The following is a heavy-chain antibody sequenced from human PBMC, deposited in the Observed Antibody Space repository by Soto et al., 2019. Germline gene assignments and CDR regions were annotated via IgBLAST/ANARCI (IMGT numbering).Heavy chain of an antibody. CDR1: GYTFTSYG. Sequence: ASVKVSCKASGYTFTSYGISWVRQAPGQGLEWMGWISAYNGNTNYAQKLQGRVTMTTYTSTSTAYMELRSLRSDDTAVYYCARDAFFSRSSSWYRVTRNDAFDIWGQGTMVTVSS. CDR2: ISAYNGNT. J-gene: IGHJ3*02. CDR3: ARDAFFSRSSSWYRVTRNDAFDI. V-gene: IGHV1-18*01. D-gene: IGHD6-13*01.